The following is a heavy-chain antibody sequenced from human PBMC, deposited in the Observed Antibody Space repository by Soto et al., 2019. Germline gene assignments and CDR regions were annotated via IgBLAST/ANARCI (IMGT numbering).Heavy chain of an antibody. J-gene: IGHJ4*02. CDR2: ISDDGSNK. V-gene: IGHV3-30-3*01. D-gene: IGHD1-26*01. CDR1: GFTFSSYA. CDR3: ATQASGGSYFTYFDY. Sequence: QVQLVESGGGVVQPGRSLRLSCAASGFTFSSYAMHWVRQAPGKGLEWVAVISDDGSNKYYADSVKGRFTISRDNSKNTLYLQMNSLRAEDTAVYYCATQASGGSYFTYFDYWGQGTLVTVCS.